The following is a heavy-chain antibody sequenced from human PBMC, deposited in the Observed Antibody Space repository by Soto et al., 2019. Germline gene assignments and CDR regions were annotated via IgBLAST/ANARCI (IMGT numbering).Heavy chain of an antibody. CDR3: AKGRLHFDY. J-gene: IGHJ4*02. CDR1: GFTFSSYF. CDR2: ISYDGSNK. Sequence: PGGALRLSCAASGFTFSSYFIHLILQAPGKGLEGGPVISYDGSNKYYADSVKGRFTISRDNSKNTLYLQMNSLRAEDTAVYYCAKGRLHFDYWGQGTLVTVSS. V-gene: IGHV3-30*18.